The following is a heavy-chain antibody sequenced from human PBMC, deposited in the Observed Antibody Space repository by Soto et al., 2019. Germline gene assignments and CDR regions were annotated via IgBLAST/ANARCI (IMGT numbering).Heavy chain of an antibody. D-gene: IGHD3-9*01. V-gene: IGHV1-69*06. CDR2: IIPIFGTA. J-gene: IGHJ5*02. Sequence: GASVKVSCKASGGTFSSYAISWVRQAPGQGLEWMGGIIPIFGTANYAQKFQGRVTITADKSTSTAYMELSSLRSEDTAVYYCARDHPYYDILTGYGSPSENWFDPWGQGTLVTVSS. CDR3: ARDHPYYDILTGYGSPSENWFDP. CDR1: GGTFSSYA.